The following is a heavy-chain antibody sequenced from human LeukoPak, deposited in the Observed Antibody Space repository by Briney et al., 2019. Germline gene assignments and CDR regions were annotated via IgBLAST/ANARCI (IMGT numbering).Heavy chain of an antibody. V-gene: IGHV3-21*04. D-gene: IGHD1-26*01. CDR2: ISSSSSYI. CDR1: GFTFSSYS. J-gene: IGHJ4*02. Sequence: GGSLRLSCAASGFTFSSYSMNWVRQAPGKGLEWVSSISSSSSYIYYADSVKGRFTFSRDNAKNSLYLQMNSLRAEDAAVYYCAREGWEELGHYFDYWGQGTGVTVSS. CDR3: AREGWEELGHYFDY.